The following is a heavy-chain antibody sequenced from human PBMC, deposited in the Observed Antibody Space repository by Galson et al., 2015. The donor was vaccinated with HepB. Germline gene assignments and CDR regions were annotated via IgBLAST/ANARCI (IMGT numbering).Heavy chain of an antibody. J-gene: IGHJ6*02. D-gene: IGHD3-3*01. CDR3: AREGEFWSGPPPLYYNGMDV. Sequence: SLRLSCAASGFTFSRYEMNWVRQAPGKGLEWISYISSSSNIIKYADSVKGRFTISRDNAKDSLYLQMNSLRAEDTAIYYCAREGEFWSGPPPLYYNGMDVWGQGTTVTVAS. CDR2: ISSSSNII. V-gene: IGHV3-48*03. CDR1: GFTFSRYE.